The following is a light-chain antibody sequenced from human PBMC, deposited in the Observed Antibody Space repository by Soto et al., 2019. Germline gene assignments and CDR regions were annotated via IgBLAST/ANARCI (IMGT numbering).Light chain of an antibody. CDR2: ASS. Sequence: QSVLTQPASVSGSPGQSITISCTGTSSDLGSYNYVSWYQQHPGKAPRLMIYASSNRPSGVSHRFSGSRSGNTASLTISGLQAEDEADYFCSSYTSGSTLYVFGSGTKVTVL. CDR3: SSYTSGSTLYV. CDR1: SSDLGSYNY. V-gene: IGLV2-14*01. J-gene: IGLJ1*01.